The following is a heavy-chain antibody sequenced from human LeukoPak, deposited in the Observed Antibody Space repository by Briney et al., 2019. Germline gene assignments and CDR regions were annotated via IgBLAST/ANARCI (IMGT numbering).Heavy chain of an antibody. Sequence: GGSLRLSCAASGFTFSNAWMSWVRQAPGKGLEWVGRIKSKTEGGTTDYAAPVKGRITISRDDSKNTLYLQMNSLKTEDTGVYYCSIDVLWFAESYQNFDYWGQGTLVTVSS. CDR3: SIDVLWFAESYQNFDY. V-gene: IGHV3-15*01. J-gene: IGHJ4*02. CDR1: GFTFSNAW. CDR2: IKSKTEGGTT. D-gene: IGHD3-10*01.